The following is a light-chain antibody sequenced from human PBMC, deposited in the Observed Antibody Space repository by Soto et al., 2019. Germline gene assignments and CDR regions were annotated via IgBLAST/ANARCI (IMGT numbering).Light chain of an antibody. CDR2: DAY. Sequence: PSILSASVGARVTITCRASQSIRSWLAWYQQKPGKAPKLLIYDAYSLESGVPSRFSGRRSGTEFTLTIAGLQLEDFATYYCQQSYNAPITFGQGTRLEIK. V-gene: IGKV1-5*01. CDR3: QQSYNAPIT. J-gene: IGKJ5*01. CDR1: QSIRSW.